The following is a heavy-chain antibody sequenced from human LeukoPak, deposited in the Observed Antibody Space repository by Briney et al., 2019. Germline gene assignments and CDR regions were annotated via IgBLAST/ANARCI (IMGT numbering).Heavy chain of an antibody. Sequence: GGSLRLSCAASGFTFNYAWMSWVRQAPGKGLEWVSVIFSSGSTYYADSVKGRFTISRDNSKNTLYLQMNSLRAEDTAVYFCAREGYTNGWYRNWGQGTLVTVSS. CDR1: GFTFNYAW. J-gene: IGHJ4*02. CDR3: AREGYTNGWYRN. CDR2: IFSSGST. D-gene: IGHD6-19*01. V-gene: IGHV3-53*01.